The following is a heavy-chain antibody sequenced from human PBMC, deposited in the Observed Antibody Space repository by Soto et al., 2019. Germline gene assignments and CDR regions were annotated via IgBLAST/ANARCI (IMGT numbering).Heavy chain of an antibody. CDR3: VRDLHEPLEADVLRVAN. Sequence: EVQLVESGGGLVQPGGSLRLSCAASGFTFTSYEMHWVRQAPGKGLEWISYISSSGAGTHYADSVKGRFTISRDNARNSLSLQMNSLRAEDTAIYYCVRDLHEPLEADVLRVANWGQGTQVPVSS. V-gene: IGHV3-48*03. D-gene: IGHD3-10*01. J-gene: IGHJ4*02. CDR1: GFTFTSYE. CDR2: ISSSGAGT.